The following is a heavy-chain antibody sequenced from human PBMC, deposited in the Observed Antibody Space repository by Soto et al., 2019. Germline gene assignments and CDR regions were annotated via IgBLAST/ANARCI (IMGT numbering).Heavy chain of an antibody. CDR2: IYYSGST. CDR3: ARHTYCGGDCYSRWFDP. J-gene: IGHJ5*02. V-gene: IGHV4-59*01. Sequence: SETLSLTCTVSGGSISSYYWSWIRQPPGKGLEWIGYIYYSGSTNYNPSLKSRVTISVDTSKNQFSLKLSSVTAADTAVYYCARHTYCGGDCYSRWFDPWGQGTLVTVPQ. D-gene: IGHD2-21*02. CDR1: GGSISSYY.